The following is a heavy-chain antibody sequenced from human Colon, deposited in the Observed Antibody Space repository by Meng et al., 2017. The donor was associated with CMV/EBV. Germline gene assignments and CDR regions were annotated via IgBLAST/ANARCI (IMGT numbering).Heavy chain of an antibody. CDR2: IRFDGSQQ. Sequence: QVSSLGSGGGVVQPCGSLRLSCVTSGFIFSHYSMQWVRQSQGKGLGWVAHIRFDGSQQFYVQSVKGRFTVSRHDPKNTLYLQMNDLRPEDTGVYYCATDHLWGMPNWGRGTLVTVSS. CDR1: GFIFSHYS. J-gene: IGHJ4*02. D-gene: IGHD3-3*02. V-gene: IGHV3-30*02. CDR3: ATDHLWGMPN.